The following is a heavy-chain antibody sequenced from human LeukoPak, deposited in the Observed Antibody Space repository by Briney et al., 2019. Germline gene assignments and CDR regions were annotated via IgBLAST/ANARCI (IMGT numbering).Heavy chain of an antibody. CDR2: ISSSGSTI. CDR3: APLSGSYFGDYAFDI. Sequence: PGGSLRLSCAASGFTFSSYEMNWVRQAPGKGLEWVSYISSSGSTIYYADSVKGRFTIPRDNAENSLYLQMNSLRAEDTAVYYCAPLSGSYFGDYAFDIWGQGTMVTVSS. D-gene: IGHD1-26*01. CDR1: GFTFSSYE. V-gene: IGHV3-48*03. J-gene: IGHJ3*02.